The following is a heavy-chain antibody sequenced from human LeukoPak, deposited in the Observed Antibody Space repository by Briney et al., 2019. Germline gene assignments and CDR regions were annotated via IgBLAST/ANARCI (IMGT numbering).Heavy chain of an antibody. Sequence: KPGGSLRLSCAASGFTFNNAWMSWVRQAPGKGLEWVGRIKSKTDGGTTDYAAPVKGRFTISRDDSKNTLYLQMNSLKTEDTAVYYCTTDFFVPVGGYKTGGVGYWGQGTLVTVSS. V-gene: IGHV3-15*01. J-gene: IGHJ4*02. D-gene: IGHD5-24*01. CDR2: IKSKTDGGTT. CDR3: TTDFFVPVGGYKTGGVGY. CDR1: GFTFNNAW.